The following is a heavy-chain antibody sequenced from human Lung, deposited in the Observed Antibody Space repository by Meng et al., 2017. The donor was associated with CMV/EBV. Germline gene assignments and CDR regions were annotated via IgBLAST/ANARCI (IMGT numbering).Heavy chain of an antibody. D-gene: IGHD2-2*01. CDR1: GGSFSDYY. J-gene: IGHJ4*02. CDR3: ARRGYCSSTSRCPERFFDY. Sequence: SETXSLXXAVYGGSFSDYYWGWIRQPPGKGLEWTGSIYYSGSTYYNPSLKSRVTISVDTSKNQFSLKLSSVTAADTAVYYCARRGYCSSTSRCPERFFDYWGQGXLVT. V-gene: IGHV4-39*01. CDR2: IYYSGST.